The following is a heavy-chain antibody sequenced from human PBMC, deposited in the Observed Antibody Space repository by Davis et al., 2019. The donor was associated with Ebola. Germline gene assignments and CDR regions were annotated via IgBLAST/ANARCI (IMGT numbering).Heavy chain of an antibody. Sequence: PSETLSLTCAVYGRSFTGYYWSWIRQPPGKGLEWIGEINHSGSTNYNPSLKSQVTISVDTSKNQFSLKLSSVTAAYTAVYNCASLPFYDSSGYYYLDLWGRGTLVTVSS. J-gene: IGHJ2*01. V-gene: IGHV4-34*01. CDR3: ASLPFYDSSGYYYLDL. D-gene: IGHD3-22*01. CDR2: INHSGST. CDR1: GRSFTGYY.